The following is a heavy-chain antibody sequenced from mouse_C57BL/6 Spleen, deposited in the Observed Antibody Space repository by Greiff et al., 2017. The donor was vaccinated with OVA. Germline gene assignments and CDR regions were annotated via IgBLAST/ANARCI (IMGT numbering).Heavy chain of an antibody. CDR1: GFTFSDYY. V-gene: IGHV5-12*01. J-gene: IGHJ2*01. D-gene: IGHD1-1*01. Sequence: EVQLVESGGGLVQPGGSLKLSCAASGFTFSDYYMYWVRQTPEKRLEWVAYISNGGGSTYYPDTVKGRFTISRDNAKNTLYLQMSRLKSENTAMYYCARRGDYYGSSGDYFDYWGQGTTLTVSS. CDR3: ARRGDYYGSSGDYFDY. CDR2: ISNGGGST.